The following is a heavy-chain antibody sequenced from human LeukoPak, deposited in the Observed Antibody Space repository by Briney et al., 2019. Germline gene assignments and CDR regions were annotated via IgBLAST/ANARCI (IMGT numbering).Heavy chain of an antibody. CDR1: GYTFTGHY. CDR3: ARVVVRDANNYKDY. CDR2: VNPTSGGT. V-gene: IGHV1-2*02. Sequence: GASVKVSCKASGYTFTGHYMHWVRQAPGQGLEWMGWVNPTSGGTNYAPKFQGRVTMTRDTSISTAYMELSRLRSDDTAVYYCARVVVRDANNYKDYWGQGTLVTVSS. D-gene: IGHD5-24*01. J-gene: IGHJ4*02.